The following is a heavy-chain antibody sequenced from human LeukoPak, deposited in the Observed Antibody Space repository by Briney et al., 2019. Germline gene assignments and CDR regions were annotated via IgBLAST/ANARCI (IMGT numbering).Heavy chain of an antibody. V-gene: IGHV3-9*01. Sequence: GRSLRLSCSASGFTFSSYGMHWVRQAPGKGLEWVSGISWNSGSIGYADSVKGRFTISRDNAKNSLYLQMNSLRAEDTAVYYCARDSLLLRYFDWDYYFDYWGQGTLVTVSS. J-gene: IGHJ4*02. CDR1: GFTFSSYG. CDR3: ARDSLLLRYFDWDYYFDY. D-gene: IGHD3-9*01. CDR2: ISWNSGSI.